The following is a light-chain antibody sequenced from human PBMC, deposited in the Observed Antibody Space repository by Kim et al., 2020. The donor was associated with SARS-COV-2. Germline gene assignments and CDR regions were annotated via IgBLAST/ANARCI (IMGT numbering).Light chain of an antibody. CDR1: NIGGKG. J-gene: IGLJ3*02. V-gene: IGLV3-21*04. CDR2: YDT. CDR3: QVWDSSSDHPV. Sequence: SYELTQPPSVSVAPGKTARMTCGGNNIGGKGVHWYRQKPGQAPALVIFYDTDRPSGIPERMSGSNSGNTATLTISWVEAGDEADYYCQVWDSSSDHPVFG.